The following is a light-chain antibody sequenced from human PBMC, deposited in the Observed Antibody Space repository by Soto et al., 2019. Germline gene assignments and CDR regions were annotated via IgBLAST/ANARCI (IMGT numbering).Light chain of an antibody. V-gene: IGKV4-1*01. CDR1: QTIFYSSNNRNY. CDR2: WAS. J-gene: IGKJ1*01. CDR3: QQYYNFPRT. Sequence: DIVMTQSPDSLTVSLGERATINCTSSQTIFYSSNNRNYLAWYQQRPGQPPKLLIYWASTRESGVPDRFSGSGSGTDFTLTISSLQTEDVALYYCQQYYNFPRTFGQGTRLEIK.